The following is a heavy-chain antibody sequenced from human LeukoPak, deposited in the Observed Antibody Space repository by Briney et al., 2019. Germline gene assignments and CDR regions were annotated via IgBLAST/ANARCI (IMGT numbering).Heavy chain of an antibody. Sequence: PGGSLRLSCAASGFTVSSNYLSWVRQAPGKGLEWVSVIYSGGSTYYADSVKGRFTISRDNSKNTLYLQMNSLRAEDTAVYYCAKGYSSGWYVIDYWGQGTLVTVSS. V-gene: IGHV3-53*01. CDR2: IYSGGST. J-gene: IGHJ4*02. D-gene: IGHD6-19*01. CDR3: AKGYSSGWYVIDY. CDR1: GFTVSSNY.